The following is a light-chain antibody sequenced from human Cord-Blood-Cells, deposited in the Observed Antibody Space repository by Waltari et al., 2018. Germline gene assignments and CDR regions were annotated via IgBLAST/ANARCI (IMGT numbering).Light chain of an antibody. CDR1: SSDVGGYHY. CDR3: SSYTSSSTYV. Sequence: QSALTQSASVSGSPGQSNTIPCTGTSSDVGGYHYASCYQQHPDKAPKRMIYEVSKRPSGVYNRFSGSKSGNTASLTISGLQAEDEADYYCSSYTSSSTYVFGTGTKVTVL. V-gene: IGLV2-14*01. J-gene: IGLJ1*01. CDR2: EVS.